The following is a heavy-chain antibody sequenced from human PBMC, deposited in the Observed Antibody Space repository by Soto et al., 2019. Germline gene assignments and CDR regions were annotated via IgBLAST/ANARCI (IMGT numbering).Heavy chain of an antibody. J-gene: IGHJ5*02. CDR1: GYTFTSYV. Sequence: ASVKVSCKASGYTFTSYVISWVRQAPGQGLEWMGWISAYNGNTNYAQKLQGRVTMTTDTSTSTAYMELRSLRSDDTAVYYCATDVQRKRRLSSWGQGTLVTVSS. CDR2: ISAYNGNT. CDR3: ATDVQRKRRLSS. V-gene: IGHV1-18*01. D-gene: IGHD1-1*01.